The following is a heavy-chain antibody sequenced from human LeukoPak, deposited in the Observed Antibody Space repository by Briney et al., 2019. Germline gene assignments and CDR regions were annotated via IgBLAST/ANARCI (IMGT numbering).Heavy chain of an antibody. D-gene: IGHD2-15*01. Sequence: GGSLRLSCAASGFTFSSYWMSWVRQAPGKGLEWVANIKQDGSEKYYVDSVKGRFTISRDNAKNSLYLQMNSLRAEDTAVYYCARRYCSGGSCYPNWFDPWGQGTLVTVSS. V-gene: IGHV3-7*03. J-gene: IGHJ5*02. CDR2: IKQDGSEK. CDR3: ARRYCSGGSCYPNWFDP. CDR1: GFTFSSYW.